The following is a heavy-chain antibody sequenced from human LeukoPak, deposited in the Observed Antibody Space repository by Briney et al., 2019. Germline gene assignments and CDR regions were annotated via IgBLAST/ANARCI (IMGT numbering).Heavy chain of an antibody. CDR3: AKDAFQYSSSPNWFDP. Sequence: GGSLRLSCAASGFSFGSYGLSWVRQAPGKGPQWVSYISGNGGTTHYADSVEGRFTISRDNSKNTLYLQMNSLRAEDTAVYYCAKDAFQYSSSPNWFDPWGQGTLVTVSS. D-gene: IGHD6-6*01. CDR2: ISGNGGTT. J-gene: IGHJ5*02. CDR1: GFSFGSYG. V-gene: IGHV3-23*01.